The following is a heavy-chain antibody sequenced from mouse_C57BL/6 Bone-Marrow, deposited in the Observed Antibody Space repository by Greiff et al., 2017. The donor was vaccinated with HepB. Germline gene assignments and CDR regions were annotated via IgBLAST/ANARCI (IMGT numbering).Heavy chain of an antibody. CDR2: IYPRSGNT. D-gene: IGHD1-1*01. CDR1: GYTFTSYG. V-gene: IGHV1-81*01. CDR3: ASPPIYYYGSSYFDY. J-gene: IGHJ2*01. Sequence: QVQLKESVAELARPGASVKLSCKASGYTFTSYGISWVKQRTGQGLEWIGEIYPRSGNTYYNEKFKVKATLTADKSSSTAYMELRSLTSEDSAVYFCASPPIYYYGSSYFDYWGQGTTLTVSS.